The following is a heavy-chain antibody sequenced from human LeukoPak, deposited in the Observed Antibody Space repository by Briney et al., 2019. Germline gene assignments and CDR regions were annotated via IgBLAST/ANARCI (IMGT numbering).Heavy chain of an antibody. CDR1: GFTFDDYG. Sequence: GGSLRLSCAASGFTFDDYGMSWVRQAPGKGLEWVSAISGSGGSTYYADSVKGRFTISRDNSKNTLYLQMNSLRAEDTAVYYCAKEGGDSSGYQYYYYYYMGVWGKGTTVTISS. J-gene: IGHJ6*03. CDR2: ISGSGGST. D-gene: IGHD3-22*01. V-gene: IGHV3-23*01. CDR3: AKEGGDSSGYQYYYYYYMGV.